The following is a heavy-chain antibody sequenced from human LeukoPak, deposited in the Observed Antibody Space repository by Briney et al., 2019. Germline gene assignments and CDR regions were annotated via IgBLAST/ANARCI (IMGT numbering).Heavy chain of an antibody. D-gene: IGHD6-13*01. CDR2: IWYDGSNK. CDR1: GFTFNSYW. V-gene: IGHV3-33*08. CDR3: ARGKEEQLVLLQYPRWFMNWFDP. J-gene: IGHJ5*02. Sequence: GGSLRLSCAASGFTFNSYWMVWFRQAPGKGLEWVAVIWYDGSNKYYADSVKGRFTISRDNSKNTLYLQMNSLRAEDTAVYYCARGKEEQLVLLQYPRWFMNWFDPWGQGTLVTVSS.